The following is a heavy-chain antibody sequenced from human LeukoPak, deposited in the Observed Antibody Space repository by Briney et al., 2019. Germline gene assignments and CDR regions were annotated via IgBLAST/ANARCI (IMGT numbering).Heavy chain of an antibody. CDR3: ARISLAPSDNFDS. J-gene: IGHJ4*02. V-gene: IGHV3-23*01. CDR2: ICSSIGCT. Sequence: GGSLRLSCAASAFTFSSHPMGWVRRAPGKGLEWVSSICSSIGCTYYADSVRGRFAISRADSKNTLYLQMNSLRAEDTAVYYCARISLAPSDNFDSWGQGTLVTVSS. D-gene: IGHD1-1*01. CDR1: AFTFSSHP.